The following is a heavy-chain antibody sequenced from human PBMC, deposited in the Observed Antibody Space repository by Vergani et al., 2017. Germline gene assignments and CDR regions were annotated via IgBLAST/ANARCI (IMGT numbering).Heavy chain of an antibody. V-gene: IGHV4-31*03. J-gene: IGHJ4*02. CDR1: GGSISSGGYY. CDR2: IYYSGST. CDR3: ARGTLRRPLDY. Sequence: QLQLQESGPGLVKPSETLSLTCTVSGGSISSGGYYWSWIRQHPGKGLEWIGYIYYSGSTYYNPSLKSRVTISVDTSKNQFSLKLSSVTAADTAVYYCARGTLRRPLDYWGQGTLVTVSS.